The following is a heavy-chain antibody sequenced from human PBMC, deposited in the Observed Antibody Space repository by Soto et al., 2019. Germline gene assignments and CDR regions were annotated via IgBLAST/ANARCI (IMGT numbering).Heavy chain of an antibody. V-gene: IGHV3-30*18. CDR2: ISYDGSNK. D-gene: IGHD5-12*01. CDR1: GFTFSSYG. J-gene: IGHJ4*02. CDR3: AKDPQDWLRSDFDY. Sequence: QVQLVESGGGVVQPGRSLRLSCAASGFTFSSYGMHWVRQAPGKGLEWVAVISYDGSNKYYGDSVKGRFTISRDDSKNTLYLQMNSLRAEDTAVYYCAKDPQDWLRSDFDYWGQGTLVTDSS.